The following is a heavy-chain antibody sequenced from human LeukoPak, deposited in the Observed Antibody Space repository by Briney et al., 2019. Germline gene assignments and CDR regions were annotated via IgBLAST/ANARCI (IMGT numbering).Heavy chain of an antibody. CDR1: GGSISSSSYY. D-gene: IGHD3-22*01. J-gene: IGHJ5*02. Sequence: SETLSLTCTVSGGSISSSSYYWGWIRQPPGKGLEWIGSIYYSGSTYYNPSLKSRVTISVDTSKNQFSLKLSSVTAADTAVYYCARAPNFYYYDSSAKPGGWFDPWGQGTLVTVSS. CDR2: IYYSGST. CDR3: ARAPNFYYYDSSAKPGGWFDP. V-gene: IGHV4-39*07.